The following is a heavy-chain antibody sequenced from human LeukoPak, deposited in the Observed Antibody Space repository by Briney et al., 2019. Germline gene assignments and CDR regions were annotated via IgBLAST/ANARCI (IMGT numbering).Heavy chain of an antibody. CDR1: GFPFTNYA. CDR3: ARENSYGAPLDY. V-gene: IGHV3-30*03. CDR2: ISNDGRIK. J-gene: IGHJ4*02. Sequence: GGSLRLSCAASGFPFTNYAMHWVRQAPGKGLEWVAVISNDGRIKYHADSVKGRFTISRDDSKKTVYLQMNSLRGEDSAVYFCARENSYGAPLDYWGQGSLVTVSS. D-gene: IGHD5-18*01.